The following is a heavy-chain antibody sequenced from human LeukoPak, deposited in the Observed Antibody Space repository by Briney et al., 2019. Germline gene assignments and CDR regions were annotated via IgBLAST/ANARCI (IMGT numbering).Heavy chain of an antibody. D-gene: IGHD2/OR15-2a*01. J-gene: IGHJ4*02. Sequence: GGSLRLSCAASGFSFRGYWMPWVRQAPGKGLEWVANIKEDGSEKYYADFVKGRFTISRDNAKNSLDLQMNSLRAEDTAVYYCARRGSTDYWGQGTLVTVSS. CDR3: ARRGSTDY. V-gene: IGHV3-7*03. CDR2: IKEDGSEK. CDR1: GFSFRGYW.